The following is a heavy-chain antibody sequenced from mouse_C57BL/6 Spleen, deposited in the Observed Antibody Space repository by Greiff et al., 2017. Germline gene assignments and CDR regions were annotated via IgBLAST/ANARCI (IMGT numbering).Heavy chain of an antibody. V-gene: IGHV6-3*01. CDR3: TGYYGSRFAY. J-gene: IGHJ3*01. CDR2: IRLKSDNYAS. D-gene: IGHD1-1*01. CDR1: GFTFSNYW. Sequence: VQLKESGGGLVQPGGSMKLSCVASGFTFSNYWMNWVRQSPEKGLEWVAQIRLKSDNYASHYAESVKGRFTISSDDSKSSGDLQMNNLRAEDTGIDYCTGYYGSRFAYWGQGTLVTVSA.